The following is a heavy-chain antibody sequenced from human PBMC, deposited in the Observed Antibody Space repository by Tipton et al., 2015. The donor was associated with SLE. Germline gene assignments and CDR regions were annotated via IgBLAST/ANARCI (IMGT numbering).Heavy chain of an antibody. CDR2: INHSGST. Sequence: TLSLTCAVYGGSFSGYYWSWIRQPPGKGLEWIGEINHSGSTNYNPSLKSRVTISVDTSKNQFSLKLSSVTAADTAVYYCARTLLYCSGGSCYSGYYGMDVWGQGTTVTVSS. CDR3: ARTLLYCSGGSCYSGYYGMDV. CDR1: GGSFSGYY. V-gene: IGHV4-34*01. D-gene: IGHD2-15*01. J-gene: IGHJ6*02.